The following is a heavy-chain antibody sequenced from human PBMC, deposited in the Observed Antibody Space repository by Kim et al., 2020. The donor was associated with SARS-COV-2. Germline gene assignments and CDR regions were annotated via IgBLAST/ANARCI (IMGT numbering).Heavy chain of an antibody. D-gene: IGHD3-10*01. V-gene: IGHV1-69*13. J-gene: IGHJ6*02. CDR2: IIPIFGTA. CDR3: AGPDYYGSGTLYYYGMDV. Sequence: SVKVSCKASGGTFSSYAISWVRQAPGQGLEWMGGIIPIFGTANYAQKFQGRVTITADESTSTAYMELSSLRSEDTAVYYCAGPDYYGSGTLYYYGMDVWGQGTTVTVSS. CDR1: GGTFSSYA.